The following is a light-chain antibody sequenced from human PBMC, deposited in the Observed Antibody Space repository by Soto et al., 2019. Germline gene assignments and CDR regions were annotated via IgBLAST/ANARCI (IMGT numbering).Light chain of an antibody. CDR3: QQYNNWPLT. Sequence: EIVMTQSPATLSVSPGERSTLSCSSSQSVSNNLAWYQQKPGQAPRLLIYCASTRATGIPARFSGSGSGTEFTLTISSLQSEDFAVYYCQQYNNWPLTFGGGTKVDIK. J-gene: IGKJ4*01. CDR1: QSVSNN. CDR2: CAS. V-gene: IGKV3D-15*01.